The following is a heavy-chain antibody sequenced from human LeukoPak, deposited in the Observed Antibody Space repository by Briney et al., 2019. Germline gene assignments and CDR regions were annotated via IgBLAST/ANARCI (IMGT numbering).Heavy chain of an antibody. Sequence: ASVKVSCKPSGYTFTGYYMHWVRQAPGQGLEWVAWSNPNSGGTNYAQKFQGRGTMTRDTSISTVYMELSRLRSDDTAVYYCARSSVCGGDCYYYFDYWGQGTLVTVSS. CDR1: GYTFTGYY. D-gene: IGHD2-21*02. V-gene: IGHV1-2*02. J-gene: IGHJ4*02. CDR3: ARSSVCGGDCYYYFDY. CDR2: SNPNSGGT.